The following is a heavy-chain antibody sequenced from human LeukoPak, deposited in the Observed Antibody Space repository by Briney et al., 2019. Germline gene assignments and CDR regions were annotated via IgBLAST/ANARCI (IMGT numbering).Heavy chain of an antibody. CDR3: AKSLYDFWSGDHAFDI. CDR1: GFTFSSYA. D-gene: IGHD3-3*01. CDR2: ISGSGGST. J-gene: IGHJ3*02. V-gene: IGHV3-23*01. Sequence: GGSLRLSCAASGFTFSSYAMSWVRQAPGKGLEWVSAISGSGGSTYYADSVKGRFTISRDNSKNTLYLQMNSPRAEDTAVYSCAKSLYDFWSGDHAFDIWGQGTMVTVSS.